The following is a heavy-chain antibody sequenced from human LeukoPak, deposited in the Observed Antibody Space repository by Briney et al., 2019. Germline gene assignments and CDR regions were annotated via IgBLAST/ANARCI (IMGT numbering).Heavy chain of an antibody. CDR2: IKQEGSDR. CDR1: GFSFSSYW. D-gene: IGHD6-13*01. Sequence: GGSLRLICGASGFSFSSYWMSRVRQTPGKGLEWVANIKQEGSDRYHVDSVTGRFTISRDNAMNSLYLQMNSLRVEDTAVYYCARDPGIAAAGTVGYFDSWGQGILVTVSS. J-gene: IGHJ4*02. V-gene: IGHV3-7*01. CDR3: ARDPGIAAAGTVGYFDS.